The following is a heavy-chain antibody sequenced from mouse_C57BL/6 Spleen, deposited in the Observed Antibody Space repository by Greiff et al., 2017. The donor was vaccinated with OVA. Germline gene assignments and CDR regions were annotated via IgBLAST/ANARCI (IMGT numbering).Heavy chain of an antibody. CDR3: ARDDYDEGFAY. D-gene: IGHD2-4*01. V-gene: IGHV1-72*01. CDR1: GYTFTSYW. CDR2: IDPNSGGT. J-gene: IGHJ3*01. Sequence: QVQLKQPGAELVKPGASVKLSCTASGYTFTSYWMHWVKQRPGRGLEWIGRIDPNSGGTKYNEKFKSKATLTVDKPSSTAYMQLSSLTSEDSAVYYCARDDYDEGFAYWGQGTLVTVSA.